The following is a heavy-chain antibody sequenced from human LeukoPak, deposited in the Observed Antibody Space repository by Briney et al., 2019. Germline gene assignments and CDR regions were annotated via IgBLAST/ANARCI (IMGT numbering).Heavy chain of an antibody. V-gene: IGHV1-24*01. D-gene: IGHD3-3*01. CDR3: ATRSSFGVVIKYAFDI. J-gene: IGHJ3*02. Sequence: GASVKVSCKVSGYTLTELSMHWGRQAPGNGLEWMGGFDPEAGETMYAQKFQGRVTMTEDTSTDTAYMELSSLRSEDTAVYYCATRSSFGVVIKYAFDIWGQGTMVTVSS. CDR2: FDPEAGET. CDR1: GYTLTELS.